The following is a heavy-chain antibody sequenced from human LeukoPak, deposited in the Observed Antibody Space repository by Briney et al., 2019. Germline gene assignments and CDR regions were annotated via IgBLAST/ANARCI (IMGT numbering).Heavy chain of an antibody. CDR2: ISGSGGST. Sequence: PGGSLGLSCAASGFTFSSHAMSWVRQAPGKGLEWVSAISGSGGSTYYADSVKGRFTISRDNSKNTLYLQMNSLRAEDTAVYYCAKTDSRPFANPGPYFDYWGQGTLVTVSS. J-gene: IGHJ4*02. CDR3: AKTDSRPFANPGPYFDY. CDR1: GFTFSSHA. V-gene: IGHV3-23*01. D-gene: IGHD3-16*01.